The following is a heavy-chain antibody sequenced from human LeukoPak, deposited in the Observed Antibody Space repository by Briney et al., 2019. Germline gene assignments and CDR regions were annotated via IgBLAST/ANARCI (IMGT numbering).Heavy chain of an antibody. J-gene: IGHJ4*02. CDR2: LSYTGETT. Sequence: GGSLRLSCAASGFTFSRYSMSWVRQAPGKGLEWVSGLSYTGETTFYADSVKGRFIISRDTSKNTLYLQMNSLRAEDTALYYCAKDRVGATLYFDCWGQGTLVTVSS. CDR3: AKDRVGATLYFDC. CDR1: GFTFSRYS. V-gene: IGHV3-23*01. D-gene: IGHD1-26*01.